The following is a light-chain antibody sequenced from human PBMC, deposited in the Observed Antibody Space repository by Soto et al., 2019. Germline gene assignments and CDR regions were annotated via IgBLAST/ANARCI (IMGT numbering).Light chain of an antibody. CDR3: QQRSNWPPT. Sequence: EIVLTQSTATLSFSPVERAALSCRASQSISSYLAWYQQNPGQAPRLLIYDASNRATGIPARFSGSGSGTDFTLTISSLEPEDFAVYYCQQRSNWPPTFGQGTKVDIK. CDR2: DAS. CDR1: QSISSY. J-gene: IGKJ1*01. V-gene: IGKV3-11*01.